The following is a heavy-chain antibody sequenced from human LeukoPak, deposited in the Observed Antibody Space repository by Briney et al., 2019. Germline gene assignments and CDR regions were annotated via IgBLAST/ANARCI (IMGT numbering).Heavy chain of an antibody. CDR1: GGSINSGTYY. CDR3: ARDLYSSRTNDAFVI. CDR2: IYSSGST. D-gene: IGHD6-13*01. Sequence: ASETLSLTCTVSGGSINSGTYYWGWIRQPAGKGLEWIGRIYSSGSTNYNPSLKSRVTISVDTSKNQFSLKLSSVTAADTAVYYCARDLYSSRTNDAFVIWGQGTMVTVSS. V-gene: IGHV4-61*02. J-gene: IGHJ3*02.